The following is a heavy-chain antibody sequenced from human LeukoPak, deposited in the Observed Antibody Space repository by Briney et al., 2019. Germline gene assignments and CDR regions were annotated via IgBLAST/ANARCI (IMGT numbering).Heavy chain of an antibody. CDR3: AKDQTGISYDAFDV. CDR1: GFTFSTYG. CDR2: VHYDGTNK. Sequence: GGSLRLSCAASGFTFSTYGMYWVRQAPGKGLEWVALVHYDGTNKKYADSVRGRFTISRDNSKNTVLLQMNSLRVEDTAFYYCAKDQTGISYDAFDVWGQGTMVTVSS. V-gene: IGHV3-30*02. J-gene: IGHJ3*01.